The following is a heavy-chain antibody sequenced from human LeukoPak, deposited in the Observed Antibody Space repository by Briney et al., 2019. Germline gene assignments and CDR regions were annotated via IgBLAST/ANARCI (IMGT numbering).Heavy chain of an antibody. Sequence: LETLSLTCTVSGGSISSYYWSWIRQPPGKGLEWIGYIYYSGSTNYNPSLKSRVTISVDTSKNQFSLKLSSVTAADTAVYYCARGGNMIVVATAFQHWGQGTLVTVSS. CDR2: IYYSGST. CDR1: GGSISSYY. J-gene: IGHJ1*01. D-gene: IGHD3-22*01. CDR3: ARGGNMIVVATAFQH. V-gene: IGHV4-59*01.